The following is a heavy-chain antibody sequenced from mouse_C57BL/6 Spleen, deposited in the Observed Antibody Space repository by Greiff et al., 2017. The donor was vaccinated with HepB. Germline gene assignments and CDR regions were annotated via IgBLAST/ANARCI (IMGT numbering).Heavy chain of an antibody. CDR1: GYTFTSYW. V-gene: IGHV1-53*01. D-gene: IGHD1-1*01. Sequence: VQLQQSGTELVKPGASVKLSCKASGYTFTSYWMHWVKQRPGQGLEWIGNINPSNGGTNYNEKFKSKAKLTVDKSSSTAYMQLSSLTSEHSAVYYCARATTVVEAYFAYWGQGTTLTVSS. J-gene: IGHJ2*01. CDR3: ARATTVVEAYFAY. CDR2: INPSNGGT.